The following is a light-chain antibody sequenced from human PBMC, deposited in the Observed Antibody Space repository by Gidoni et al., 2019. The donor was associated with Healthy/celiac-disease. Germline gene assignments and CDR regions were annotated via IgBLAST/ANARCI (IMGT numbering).Light chain of an antibody. J-gene: IGLJ2*01. CDR1: SSTIGSNT. CDR3: AAWDDSLNGVV. V-gene: IGLV1-44*01. CDR2: SNN. Sequence: QSVLTQPPSASGTPGQRVTISCSGSSSTIGSNTVNWYQQLPGTAPKLLIYSNNQRPSGVPDRFSGSKSGTSASLAIRGLQSEDEADYYCAAWDDSLNGVVFGGGTTLTVL.